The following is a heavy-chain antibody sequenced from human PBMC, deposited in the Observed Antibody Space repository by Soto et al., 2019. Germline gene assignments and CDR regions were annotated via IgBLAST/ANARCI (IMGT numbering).Heavy chain of an antibody. D-gene: IGHD3-22*01. V-gene: IGHV3-30*03. J-gene: IGHJ4*02. CDR2: ISYDGSNN. CDR1: GFTFSSYG. Sequence: QVQLVESGGGVVQPGRSLRLSCADSGFTFSSYGMHWVRQAPGKGLEWVAHISYDGSNNNYVDSVKGRFTISRDNSKKTLYLQMNSLRAEDTAVYYCARDSYYYDSSGYYTFDHWGQGTLVTVSS. CDR3: ARDSYYYDSSGYYTFDH.